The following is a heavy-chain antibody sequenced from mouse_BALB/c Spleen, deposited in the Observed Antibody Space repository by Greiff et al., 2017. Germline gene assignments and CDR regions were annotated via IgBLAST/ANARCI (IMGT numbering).Heavy chain of an antibody. D-gene: IGHD2-2*01. V-gene: IGHV1-69*02. CDR3: TRWGYGYAMDY. CDR1: GYTFTSYW. CDR2: IYPSDSYT. J-gene: IGHJ4*01. Sequence: QVQLKQPGAELVRPGASVKLSCKASGYTFTSYWINWVKQRPGQGLEWIGNIYPSDSYTNYNQKFKDKATLTVDKSSSTAYMQLSSPTSEDSAVYYCTRWGYGYAMDYWGQGTSVTVSS.